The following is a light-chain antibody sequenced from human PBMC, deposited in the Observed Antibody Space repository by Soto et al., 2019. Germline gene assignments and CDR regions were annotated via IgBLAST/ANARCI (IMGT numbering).Light chain of an antibody. CDR2: EVS. V-gene: IGLV2-14*01. CDR3: NSYSSSTSLPYV. J-gene: IGLJ1*01. CDR1: TNDVGGYNY. Sequence: QSALTRPASVSGSPGQSITSSCTGTTNDVGGYNYVSWYQQHPGKAPKLLIFEVSSRPSGVSNRFSGSKSGNTASLTISALQAEDEADYFCNSYSSSTSLPYVFGTGTKVTVL.